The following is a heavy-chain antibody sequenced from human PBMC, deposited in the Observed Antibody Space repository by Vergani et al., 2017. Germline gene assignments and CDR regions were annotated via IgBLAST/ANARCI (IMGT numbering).Heavy chain of an antibody. D-gene: IGHD3-10*01. J-gene: IGHJ3*02. CDR3: ARPAYAGSYDAFDI. CDR2: ISPVDSDT. Sequence: EVQLVQSGAEVKKPGESLKISCKGSGYSFTSYWLGWVPQMPGKGLGWRGKISPVDSDTRYSPSFQGQVTISADKSISTAYLQWSSLKASATAMYYCARPAYAGSYDAFDIWGQGTMVTVSS. V-gene: IGHV5-51*01. CDR1: GYSFTSYW.